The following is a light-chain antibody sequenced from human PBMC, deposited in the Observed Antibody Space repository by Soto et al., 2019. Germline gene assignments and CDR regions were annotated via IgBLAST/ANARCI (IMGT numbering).Light chain of an antibody. Sequence: EIVLTQSPGTLSLSPGERATLSCRASQSVSSSYLAWYQQKPGQAPRLLIYGASSRATGIPDRFSGSGSGTDFTLTISRLEPEDFAVDYCQQYGSSPTWPFGHGPKLDVK. CDR1: QSVSSSY. CDR3: QQYGSSPTWP. V-gene: IGKV3-20*01. J-gene: IGKJ1*01. CDR2: GAS.